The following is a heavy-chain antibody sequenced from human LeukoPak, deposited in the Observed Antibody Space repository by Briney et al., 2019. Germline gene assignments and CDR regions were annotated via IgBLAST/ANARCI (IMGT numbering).Heavy chain of an antibody. CDR1: GGSISSSSYY. CDR3: ARGKNYYGSGSYNLRTNWFDP. J-gene: IGHJ5*02. CDR2: VYYSGTT. D-gene: IGHD3-10*01. Sequence: PSETLSLTCNVSGGSISSSSYYWGWVRQPPGKGLEWIASVYYSGTTYYDPSLRNRVTISVDTSKNQFSLKLSSVTAADTAVYYCARGKNYYGSGSYNLRTNWFDPWGQGTLVTVSS. V-gene: IGHV4-39*07.